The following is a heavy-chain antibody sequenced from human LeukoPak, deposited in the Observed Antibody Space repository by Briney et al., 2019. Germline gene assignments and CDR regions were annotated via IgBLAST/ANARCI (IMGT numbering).Heavy chain of an antibody. CDR3: ARDRGYYFDH. CDR1: GFSFSTYS. J-gene: IGHJ4*02. V-gene: IGHV3-48*01. Sequence: PGRSLRLSCAASGFSFSTYSMNWVRQAPGKGLEWVSFISSSSSTIYYADSVEGRFTISRDNAKNSLYLQMNSLRAEDTAVYYCARDRGYYFDHWGQGTLVTVSS. D-gene: IGHD3-22*01. CDR2: ISSSSSTI.